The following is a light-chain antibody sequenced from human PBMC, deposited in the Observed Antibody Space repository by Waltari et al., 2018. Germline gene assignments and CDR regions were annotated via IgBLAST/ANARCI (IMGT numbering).Light chain of an antibody. CDR3: CSYAGSYTEV. J-gene: IGLJ1*01. CDR2: VVT. CDR1: SSDGGGYDY. V-gene: IGLV2-11*01. Sequence: QSARTQPRSVSGSPGQSLTISCTGTSSDGGGYDYVPWYQQQSAKAPKLIIFVVTERPSGVPDRLSGSKSGNTASLTISGLQSEDEADYYCCSYAGSYTEVFGTGTTLTVL.